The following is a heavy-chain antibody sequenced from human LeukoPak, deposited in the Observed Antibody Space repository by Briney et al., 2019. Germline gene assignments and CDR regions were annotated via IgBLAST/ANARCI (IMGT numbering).Heavy chain of an antibody. CDR1: GGSFSGYY. CDR2: VYYTGTT. Sequence: SETLSLTCAVYGGSFSGYYWSWIRQPPGKRLEWIGYVYYTGTTSYNPSLKSRVTMSVDTSKNQFSLRLSSVTAADTAVYYCARISKAKTTFGVLTKKYFFDYWGQGTLVTVSS. V-gene: IGHV4-59*01. CDR3: ARISKAKTTFGVLTKKYFFDY. D-gene: IGHD3-3*01. J-gene: IGHJ4*02.